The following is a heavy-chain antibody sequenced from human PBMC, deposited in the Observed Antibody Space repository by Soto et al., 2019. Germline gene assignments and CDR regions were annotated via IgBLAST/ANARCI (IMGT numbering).Heavy chain of an antibody. Sequence: GGSLRLCCAASGFSFSNYYMHWVRQAPGKGLVWVSRVNSDESSTTYADSVKGRFTISRDNAKKTLYLQMNSLRVEDTAVYYCAREGDGTTGYYQDYWGHGTLVTVS. J-gene: IGHJ4*01. D-gene: IGHD3-22*01. CDR1: GFSFSNYY. CDR2: VNSDESST. CDR3: AREGDGTTGYYQDY. V-gene: IGHV3-74*03.